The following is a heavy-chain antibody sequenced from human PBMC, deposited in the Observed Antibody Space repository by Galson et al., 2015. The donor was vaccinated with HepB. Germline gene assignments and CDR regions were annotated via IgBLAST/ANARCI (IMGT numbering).Heavy chain of an antibody. D-gene: IGHD2-21*01. Sequence: SLRLSCAASGFTFGDYAMSWFRQAPGKGLEWVGFIRSKAYGGTTEYAASVKGRFTISRDDSKSIADLQMNSLKTEDTAVYYFTRVSYCGGDCSPPFDYWGQGTLVTVSS. CDR1: GFTFGDYA. V-gene: IGHV3-49*03. J-gene: IGHJ4*02. CDR2: IRSKAYGGTT. CDR3: TRVSYCGGDCSPPFDY.